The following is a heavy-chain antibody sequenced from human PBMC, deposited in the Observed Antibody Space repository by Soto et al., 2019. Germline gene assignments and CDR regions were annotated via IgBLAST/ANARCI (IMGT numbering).Heavy chain of an antibody. V-gene: IGHV3-43D*04. CDR3: AKSLYYYDSSPLDH. Sequence: GSLRLSCAAAGFDFEDYAMHWVRQVPGKGLEWVSLTNSDGTDSYYVDSVKGRFTISRDNAKRTLYLQMDRLRPEDTALYFCAKSLYYYDSSPLDHWGQGTLVTVSS. CDR1: GFDFEDYA. CDR2: TNSDGTDS. J-gene: IGHJ4*02. D-gene: IGHD3-22*01.